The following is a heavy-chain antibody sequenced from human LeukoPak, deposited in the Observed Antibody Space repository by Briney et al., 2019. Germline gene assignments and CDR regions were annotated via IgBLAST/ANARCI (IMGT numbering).Heavy chain of an antibody. J-gene: IGHJ5*02. Sequence: PSETLSLTCTVSGGSISSFYWSWIRQPPGKGLEWIGYIYYSGSTNYNPSLKSRVTISVDTSKNQFSLKLSSVTAADTAVYHCARHGTSGTNLNWFDPWGQGTLVTVSS. CDR3: ARHGTSGTNLNWFDP. CDR2: IYYSGST. V-gene: IGHV4-59*01. CDR1: GGSISSFY. D-gene: IGHD1-1*01.